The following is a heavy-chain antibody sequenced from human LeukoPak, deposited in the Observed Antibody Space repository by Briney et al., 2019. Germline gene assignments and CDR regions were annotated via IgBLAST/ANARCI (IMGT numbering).Heavy chain of an antibody. D-gene: IGHD6-13*01. J-gene: IGHJ4*02. CDR3: ARDLGSAAGHDY. CDR1: GGSISSYY. V-gene: IGHV4-59*01. CDR2: IYYSGST. Sequence: SETLSLTCTVSGGSISSYYWSWIRQPPGKGLEWIGYIYYSGSTNYNPSLKSRVTISVDTSKNQFSLKLTSVTAADTAVYYCARDLGSAAGHDYWGQGTLVTVSS.